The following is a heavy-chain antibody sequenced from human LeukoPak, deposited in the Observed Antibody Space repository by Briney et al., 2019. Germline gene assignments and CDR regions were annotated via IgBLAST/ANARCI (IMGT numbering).Heavy chain of an antibody. D-gene: IGHD5-12*01. V-gene: IGHV3-23*01. CDR2: VSGSGGIT. CDR3: AKAPYDNYYYYMEV. J-gene: IGHJ6*03. CDR1: GFTFSSHA. Sequence: GGSLSLSCAASGFTFSSHAMIWVRQAPGEGVQCVSAVSGSGGITYYADSVKGRFTISRDNSKTTLYLQMDSLGAEDTAVYYCAKAPYDNYYYYMEVWGKGTTVTVSS.